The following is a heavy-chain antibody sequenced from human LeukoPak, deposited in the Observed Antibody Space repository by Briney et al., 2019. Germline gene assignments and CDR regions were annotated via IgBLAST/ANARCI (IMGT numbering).Heavy chain of an antibody. D-gene: IGHD5-24*01. CDR1: EFTFSKSW. CDR3: TTPSFRDGSDY. J-gene: IGHJ4*02. V-gene: IGHV3-15*01. CDR2: IKRKIEGETT. Sequence: PGGSLRLSCAASEFTFSKSWMNWVRQAPGMGLEWVGRIKRKIEGETTDYAAPVKGRFTISRDDSKNTLYLQMNSLKTEDTAVYYCTTPSFRDGSDYWGQGTLVTVSS.